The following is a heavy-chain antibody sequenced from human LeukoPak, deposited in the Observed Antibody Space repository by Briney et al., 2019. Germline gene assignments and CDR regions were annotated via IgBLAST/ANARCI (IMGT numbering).Heavy chain of an antibody. D-gene: IGHD6-19*01. CDR1: GFTFSSYA. V-gene: IGHV1-18*01. CDR3: ARNSHGYSSGWLQFNFDY. Sequence: GRSLRLSCAASGFTFSSYAITWVRQAPGQGLEWMGWINTYNGNTNYVQKLQGRVTMTTDTSTSTAYMELRSLRSDDTAVYYCARNSHGYSSGWLQFNFDYWGQGTLVTVSS. J-gene: IGHJ4*02. CDR2: INTYNGNT.